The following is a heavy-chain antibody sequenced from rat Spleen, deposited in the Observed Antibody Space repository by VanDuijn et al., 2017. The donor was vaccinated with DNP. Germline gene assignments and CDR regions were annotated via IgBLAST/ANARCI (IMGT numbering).Heavy chain of an antibody. J-gene: IGHJ2*01. Sequence: EVQLVESGGGLVQPGRSLKLSCAASGFTFSDYHMAWVRQAPTKGLEWVASISYDGGTLYYRDSVKGRFTISRDDAKSTLYLQMNSLRSEDTATYYCARLGGSPFDYWGQGVMVTVSS. CDR1: GFTFSDYH. V-gene: IGHV5-7*01. D-gene: IGHD5-1*01. CDR3: ARLGGSPFDY. CDR2: ISYDGGTL.